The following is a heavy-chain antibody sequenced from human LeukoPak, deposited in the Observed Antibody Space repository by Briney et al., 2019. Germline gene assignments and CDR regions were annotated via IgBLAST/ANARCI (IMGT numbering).Heavy chain of an antibody. J-gene: IGHJ4*02. CDR2: IQNDGRRK. CDR1: GFIFSSHG. CDR3: AKDFDRNYSLDY. D-gene: IGHD1-14*01. V-gene: IGHV3-30*02. Sequence: GGSLRLSCAASGFIFSSHGMHWVRQAPGKGLEWLAFIQNDGRRKDYADSVRGRFTISRDSSKNTMYLEMSSLRAEDTAVYYCAKDFDRNYSLDYWGQGTLVTVSS.